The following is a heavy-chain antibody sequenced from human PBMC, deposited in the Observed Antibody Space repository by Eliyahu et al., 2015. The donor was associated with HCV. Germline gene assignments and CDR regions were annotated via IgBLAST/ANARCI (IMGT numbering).Heavy chain of an antibody. J-gene: IGHJ4*02. CDR1: GFTFGDYA. CDR2: IRSKAYGGTT. Sequence: EVQLAESGGGLVQPGRSLRLSCTASGFTFGDYAXSWVRQAPGKGLEWVGFIRSKAYGGTTEYAASVKGRFTISRDDSKSIAYLQMNSLKTEDTAVYYCSRVRGGYCSGGSCYMGSYWGQGTLVTVSS. V-gene: IGHV3-49*04. D-gene: IGHD2-15*01. CDR3: SRVRGGYCSGGSCYMGSY.